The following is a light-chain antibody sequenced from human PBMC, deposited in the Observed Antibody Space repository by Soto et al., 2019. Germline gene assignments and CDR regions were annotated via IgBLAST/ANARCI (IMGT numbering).Light chain of an antibody. CDR1: SNDVGGYNY. CDR2: EVT. Sequence: QSALTQPPSASGSPGQSVTISCTGTSNDVGGYNYVSWYQQHPGKAPKLIIYEVTERPSGVPDRFSGSKSGNTASLTVSGLQAEDEADYYCSSYAYTNNLIFGGGTQLTVL. J-gene: IGLJ2*01. CDR3: SSYAYTNNLI. V-gene: IGLV2-8*01.